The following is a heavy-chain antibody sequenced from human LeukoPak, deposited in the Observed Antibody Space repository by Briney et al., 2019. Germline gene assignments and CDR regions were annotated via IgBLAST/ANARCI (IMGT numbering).Heavy chain of an antibody. CDR3: ARGRGSGWYDAFDI. V-gene: IGHV3-23*01. D-gene: IGHD6-19*01. Sequence: GGSLRLSCVASGLTFKNYAMTWVRQAPGKGLEWVSSMSESGGSTFYADSVKGRFTISRDNSKNTLYVQMNSLRAEDTAVYYCARGRGSGWYDAFDILCQGKIVTVSS. J-gene: IGHJ3*02. CDR1: GLTFKNYA. CDR2: MSESGGST.